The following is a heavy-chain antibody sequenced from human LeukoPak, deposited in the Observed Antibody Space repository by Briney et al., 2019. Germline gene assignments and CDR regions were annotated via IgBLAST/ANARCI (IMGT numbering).Heavy chain of an antibody. CDR3: AKNPGGYCSSTSCPTYYFDY. CDR1: GFTFSSYA. J-gene: IGHJ4*02. Sequence: PGGSLRLSCAASGFTFSSYAMSWVRQAPGKGLEWVSAISGSGGSTYYADSVKGRFTISRDNSKNTLYLRMNSLRAEDTAVYYCAKNPGGYCSSTSCPTYYFDYWGQGTLVTVSS. CDR2: ISGSGGST. V-gene: IGHV3-23*01. D-gene: IGHD2-2*01.